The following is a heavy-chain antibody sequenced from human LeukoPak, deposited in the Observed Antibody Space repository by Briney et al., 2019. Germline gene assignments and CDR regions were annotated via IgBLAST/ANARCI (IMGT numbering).Heavy chain of an antibody. Sequence: GGSLRLSCAASGFTFSSYSMNWVRQAPGKGLECVSSISSSSSSIYYADSVKGRFTISRDDAKNSLYLQMNSLRAEDTAVYYCARTATDTGEFDYRGQGTLVTVSS. J-gene: IGHJ4*02. V-gene: IGHV3-21*01. CDR3: ARTATDTGEFDY. CDR1: GFTFSSYS. D-gene: IGHD6-13*01. CDR2: ISSSSSSI.